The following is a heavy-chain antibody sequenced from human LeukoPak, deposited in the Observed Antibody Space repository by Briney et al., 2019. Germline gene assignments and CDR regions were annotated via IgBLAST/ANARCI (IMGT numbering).Heavy chain of an antibody. J-gene: IGHJ5*02. V-gene: IGHV1-2*04. CDR2: INPNSGGT. Sequence: ASVKVSCKASGYTFTGYYMHRVRQAPGQGLEWMGWINPNSGGTNYAQKFQGWVTMTRDTSISTAYLQWSSLKASDNAMYYCARRGTISGWFDPWGQGTLVTVSS. CDR1: GYTFTGYY. D-gene: IGHD3-3*01. CDR3: ARRGTISGWFDP.